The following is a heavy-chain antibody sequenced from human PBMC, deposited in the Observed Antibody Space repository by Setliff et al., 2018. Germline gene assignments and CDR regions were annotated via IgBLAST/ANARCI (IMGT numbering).Heavy chain of an antibody. J-gene: IGHJ4*02. CDR1: GFTFSDYY. Sequence: PGGSLRLSCAASGFTFSDYYMNWVRQAPGKGLEWVSYISSSGSTIYYADSVKGRFTISRDNSKNTLYLQMNSLRAEDTAVYYCARTAGSSSASGFDYWGQGTLVTVSS. CDR3: ARTAGSSSASGFDY. CDR2: ISSSGSTI. D-gene: IGHD2-15*01. V-gene: IGHV3-11*04.